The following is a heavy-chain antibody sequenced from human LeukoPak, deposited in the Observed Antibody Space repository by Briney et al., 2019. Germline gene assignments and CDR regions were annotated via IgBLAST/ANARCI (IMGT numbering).Heavy chain of an antibody. CDR3: AKDLGSEDAFDI. J-gene: IGHJ3*02. V-gene: IGHV3-9*01. D-gene: IGHD2-15*01. CDR2: ISWNSGSI. CDR1: GFTFDDYA. Sequence: GRSLRLSCAASGFTFDDYAMHWVRQAPGKGLEWVSGISWNSGSIGYADSVKGRFTISRDNAKNSLYLQMNSLRAEDTALYYCAKDLGSEDAFDIWGQGTMVTVPS.